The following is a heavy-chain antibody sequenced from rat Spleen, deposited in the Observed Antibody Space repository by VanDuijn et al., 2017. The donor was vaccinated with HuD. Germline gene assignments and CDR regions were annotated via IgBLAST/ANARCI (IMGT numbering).Heavy chain of an antibody. J-gene: IGHJ2*01. CDR1: GFTFNNYW. Sequence: EVQLVESGGGLVQPGGSLKLSCVASGFTFNNYWMTWIRQAPGKGLEWVASITNASGRTYYPDSVKGRFTISRDNAKSTLYLQMDSLRSEDTATYYCARNGLQWSDFFDYWGQGVMVTVSS. CDR2: ITNASGRT. V-gene: IGHV5-31*01. CDR3: ARNGLQWSDFFDY. D-gene: IGHD4-6*01.